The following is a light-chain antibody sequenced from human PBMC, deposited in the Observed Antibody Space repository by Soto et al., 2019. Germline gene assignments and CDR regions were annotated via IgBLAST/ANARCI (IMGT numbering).Light chain of an antibody. CDR2: GTS. J-gene: IGKJ1*01. CDR1: QTITSFY. V-gene: IGKV3-20*01. CDR3: QQYGSSPRT. Sequence: IVLTQSPGTLSLSPGERATLTCRASQTITSFYLAWYQQKPGQAPRLLIYGTSTRATGIPDRFSGSGSGTDFTLTIRKLEPEDFAVYYCQQYGSSPRTFGQGTKVDIK.